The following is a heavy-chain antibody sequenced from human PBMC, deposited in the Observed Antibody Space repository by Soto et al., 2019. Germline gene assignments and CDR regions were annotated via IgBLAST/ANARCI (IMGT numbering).Heavy chain of an antibody. CDR2: INHSGST. D-gene: IGHD4-17*01. CDR3: ARSRSPTVTTFYYGMDV. Sequence: SETLSLTCAVYGGSFSGYYWSWIRQPPGKGLEWIGEINHSGSTNYNPSLKSRVTISVDTSKNQFSLKLSSVTAADTAVYYCARSRSPTVTTFYYGMDVCGQGTTVT. V-gene: IGHV4-34*01. J-gene: IGHJ6*02. CDR1: GGSFSGYY.